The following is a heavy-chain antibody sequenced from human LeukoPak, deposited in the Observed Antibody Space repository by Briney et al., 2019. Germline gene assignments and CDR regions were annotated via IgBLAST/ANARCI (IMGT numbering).Heavy chain of an antibody. V-gene: IGHV3-33*01. CDR3: ARAGRQCSSTSCYVYYYGVDV. J-gene: IGHJ6*02. CDR2: IWYDGSNK. CDR1: GFTFSSYG. Sequence: GGSLRLSCAASGFTFSSYGMHWVRQAPGKGLEWVAVIWYDGSNKYYADSVKGRFTISRDNSKNTLYLQMNSLRAEDTAVYYCARAGRQCSSTSCYVYYYGVDVWGQGTTVTVSS. D-gene: IGHD2-2*01.